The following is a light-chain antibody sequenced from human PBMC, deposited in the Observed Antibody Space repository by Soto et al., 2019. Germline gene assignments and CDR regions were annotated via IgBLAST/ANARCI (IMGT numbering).Light chain of an antibody. CDR1: QSVSSY. J-gene: IGKJ4*01. CDR2: DAS. CDR3: QQRSNWPRT. Sequence: EIVLTQSPANLSLSPGERATLSCRASQSVSSYLAWYQQKPGQAPRLLIYDASNRATGIPARFSGSGSGTDFTLTISSLEPEDFAVYYGQQRSNWPRTFGGATKVEIK. V-gene: IGKV3-11*01.